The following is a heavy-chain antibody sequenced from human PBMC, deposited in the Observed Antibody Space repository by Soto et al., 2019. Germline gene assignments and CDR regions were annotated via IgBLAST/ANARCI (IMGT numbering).Heavy chain of an antibody. CDR2: IYHSGST. D-gene: IGHD3-10*01. V-gene: IGHV4-39*01. Sequence: TSETLSLTCTVSNGSISSAIYYWGWIRQPPGTRLEWIGSIYHSGSTYYNPSLQGRVTISVDTSKNQFSLKLSSVTAADTAVYFCAGRSSLASVQVYFGEISNYNWFDPWGQGTLVTVSS. J-gene: IGHJ5*02. CDR3: AGRSSLASVQVYFGEISNYNWFDP. CDR1: NGSISSAIYY.